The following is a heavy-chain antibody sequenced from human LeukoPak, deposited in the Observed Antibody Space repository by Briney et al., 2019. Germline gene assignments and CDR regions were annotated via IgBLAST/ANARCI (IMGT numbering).Heavy chain of an antibody. J-gene: IGHJ4*02. CDR2: ISSDGSTI. D-gene: IGHD2-15*01. CDR3: AKAPVTTCRGAFCYPFDY. V-gene: IGHV3-11*04. CDR1: GFTFSDYY. Sequence: GGSLRLSCAASGFTFSDYYMSWIRQAPGKGLEWLSYISSDGSTIYYADSVKGRFTISRDNAKNSLYLQMNSLRAEDTAVYFCAKAPVTTCRGAFCYPFDYWGLGTLVTVSS.